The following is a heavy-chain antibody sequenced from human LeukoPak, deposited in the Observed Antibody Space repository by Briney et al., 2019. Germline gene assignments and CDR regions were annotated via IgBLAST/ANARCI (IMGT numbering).Heavy chain of an antibody. V-gene: IGHV4-39*07. D-gene: IGHD2-21*01. CDR2: IFYSGRA. Sequence: SETLSLTCSVSGDSISSSSHYWGWIRQPPGKGLEWIGSIFYSGRAYYTPSLKSRVTMSLDTSKNQFSLRLTSVTAADTAVYYCARQIAVVEPTDPDWFDSWGQGTLVTVSS. CDR1: GDSISSSSHY. J-gene: IGHJ5*01. CDR3: ARQIAVVEPTDPDWFDS.